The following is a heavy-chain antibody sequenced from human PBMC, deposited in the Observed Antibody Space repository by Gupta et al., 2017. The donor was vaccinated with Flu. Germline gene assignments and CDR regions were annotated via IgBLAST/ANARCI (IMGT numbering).Heavy chain of an antibody. CDR2: IYYSGST. J-gene: IGHJ4*02. V-gene: IGHV4-39*01. D-gene: IGHD2-2*01. Sequence: SYYWGGIRQPPGKGLEWIGSIYYSGSTYYNPSLKSRVTISVDTSKNQFSLKLSSVTAADTAVYYCARRAKYCSSTSCYDYWGQGTLVTVSS. CDR3: ARRAKYCSSTSCYDY. CDR1: SYY.